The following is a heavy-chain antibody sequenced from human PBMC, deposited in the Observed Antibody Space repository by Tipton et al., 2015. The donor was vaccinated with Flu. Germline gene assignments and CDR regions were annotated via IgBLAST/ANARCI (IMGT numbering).Heavy chain of an antibody. CDR1: GGSISSYY. D-gene: IGHD3-16*02. CDR2: IYYSGST. V-gene: IGHV4-59*12. J-gene: IGHJ2*01. CDR3: ARDSRGTSYYDYIWGSYRYRYWYFDL. Sequence: TLSLTCTVSGGSISSYYWSWIRQPPGKGLEWIGYIYYSGSTNYNPSLKSRVTISVDTSKNQFSLKLSSVTAADTAVYYCARDSRGTSYYDYIWGSYRYRYWYFDLWGRGTLVTVSS.